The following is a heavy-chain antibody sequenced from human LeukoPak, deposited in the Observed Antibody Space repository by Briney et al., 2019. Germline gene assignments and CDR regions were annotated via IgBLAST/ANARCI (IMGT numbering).Heavy chain of an antibody. Sequence: PGGSLRLSCAASGFTFNNYAMNWVRQAPGKGLEWVSTITGSGGSTYSADSVKGRLTISRDNSKNTLYLQMNSLRADDTALYYCARNQDSSWYYYYMDVWGKGTTVTVSS. CDR2: ITGSGGST. D-gene: IGHD6-13*01. CDR3: ARNQDSSWYYYYMDV. V-gene: IGHV3-23*01. CDR1: GFTFNNYA. J-gene: IGHJ6*03.